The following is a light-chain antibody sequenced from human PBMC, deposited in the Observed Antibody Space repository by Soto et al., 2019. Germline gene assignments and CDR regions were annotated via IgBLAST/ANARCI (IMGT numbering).Light chain of an antibody. CDR2: DAS. CDR3: QQRSNWPPIT. CDR1: QSCSSK. V-gene: IGKV3D-11*02. J-gene: IGKJ5*01. Sequence: EIVMTQYPATLSVSPGERATLSCRASQSCSSKLAWYQQRPGQSPTLLLHDASHRAAGIPARFSGGGLGTDFTITISSLEPEDAAVYYCQQRSNWPPITFGQGTRLEIK.